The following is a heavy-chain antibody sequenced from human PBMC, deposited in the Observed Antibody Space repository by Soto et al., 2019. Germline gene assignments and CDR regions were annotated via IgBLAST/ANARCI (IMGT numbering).Heavy chain of an antibody. CDR1: GGSFSGYY. CDR3: ADSGSYYYGMDV. D-gene: IGHD1-26*01. Sequence: SETLSLTCAVYGGSFSGYYWSWIRQPPGKGLEWIGEINHSGSTNYNPSLKSRVTISVDTSKNQFSLKLSSVTAADTAVYYCADSGSYYYGMDVWGQGTTVTVSS. CDR2: INHSGST. V-gene: IGHV4-34*01. J-gene: IGHJ6*02.